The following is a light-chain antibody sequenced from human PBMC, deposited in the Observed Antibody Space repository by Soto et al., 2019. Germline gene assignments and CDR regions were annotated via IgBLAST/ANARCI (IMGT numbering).Light chain of an antibody. CDR2: EVS. CDR3: SSCTSSSTMI. CDR1: SSDVGSYNY. V-gene: IGLV2-14*01. J-gene: IGLJ2*01. Sequence: QSALTQPASVSGSPGQSITISCTGTSSDVGSYNYVSWYQQHPGKAPKLMIYEVSNRPSGVSNRFSGSKSGNTASLTISGLQAEDEADYYCSSCTSSSTMIFGGGTQLTVL.